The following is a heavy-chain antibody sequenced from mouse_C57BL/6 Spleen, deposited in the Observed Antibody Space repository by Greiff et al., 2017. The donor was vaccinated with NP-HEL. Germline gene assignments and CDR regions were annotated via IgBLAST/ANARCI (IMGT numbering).Heavy chain of an antibody. V-gene: IGHV1-15*01. CDR2: IDPETGGT. CDR3: TRRWAYDGYEYYFDY. J-gene: IGHJ2*01. CDR1: GYTFTDYE. D-gene: IGHD2-3*01. Sequence: VQLQESGAELVRPGASVTLSCKASGYTFTDYEMHWVKQTPVHGLEWIGAIDPETGGTAYNQKFKGKAILTADKSSSTAYMELRSLTSEDSAVYYCTRRWAYDGYEYYFDYWGQGTTLTVSS.